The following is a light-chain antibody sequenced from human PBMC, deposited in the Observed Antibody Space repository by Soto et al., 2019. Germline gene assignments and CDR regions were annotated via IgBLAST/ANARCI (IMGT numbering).Light chain of an antibody. CDR3: QQSYSSPPT. CDR1: QTISSY. CDR2: AAS. Sequence: DLQMTQSPSSLSASVGDRVTITCRASQTISSYLNWYQQKPGKTPKLLIYAASSLQSGVPSRFSGSGSGTDFTLTISSLQPEDFATYYCQQSYSSPPTFGQGTKVEFE. J-gene: IGKJ1*01. V-gene: IGKV1-39*01.